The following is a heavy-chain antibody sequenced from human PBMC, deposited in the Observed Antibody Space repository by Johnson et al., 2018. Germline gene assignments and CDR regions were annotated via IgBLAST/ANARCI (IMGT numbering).Heavy chain of an antibody. CDR2: IMPIFGTT. D-gene: IGHD1-26*01. J-gene: IGHJ4*02. Sequence: QVQLVQSGAEAKKPGSSVKVSCKASGGTFSSYAISWVRQAPGQGLEWMGGIMPIFGTTKYAQKFQGRVPITADASTSTASVELSSLRSEDTAIDYCAREEGGSYGGADYWGQGTLVTVSS. V-gene: IGHV1-69*12. CDR3: AREEGGSYGGADY. CDR1: GGTFSSYA.